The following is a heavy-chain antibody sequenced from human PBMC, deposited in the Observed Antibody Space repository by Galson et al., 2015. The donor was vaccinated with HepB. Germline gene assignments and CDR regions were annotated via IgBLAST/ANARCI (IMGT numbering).Heavy chain of an antibody. V-gene: IGHV3-48*01. CDR1: GFTFSSYS. D-gene: IGHD5-12*01. Sequence: SLRLSCAASGFTFSSYSMNWVRQAPGKGLEWVSYISSSSSTIYYADSVKGRFTISRDNAKNSLYLQMNSLRAEDTAVYYCARGSVEDTKWGQGTLVTVSS. J-gene: IGHJ4*02. CDR3: ARGSVEDTK. CDR2: ISSSSSTI.